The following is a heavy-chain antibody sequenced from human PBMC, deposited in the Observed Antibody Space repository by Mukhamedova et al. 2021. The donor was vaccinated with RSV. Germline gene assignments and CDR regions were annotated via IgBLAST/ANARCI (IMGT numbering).Heavy chain of an antibody. CDR2: IYHSGSI. CDR3: XMRXSXXXSXXPXDF. V-gene: IGHV4-4*01. J-gene: IGHJ4*02. Sequence: GEIYHSGSINYNPSLKSRVTISVDKSKNQFSLKLSSVTAADTAVXXCXMRXSXXXSXXPXDFWCQGTLFTV.